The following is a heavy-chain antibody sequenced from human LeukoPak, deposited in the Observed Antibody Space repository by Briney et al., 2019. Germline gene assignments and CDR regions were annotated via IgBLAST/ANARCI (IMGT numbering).Heavy chain of an antibody. Sequence: GGSLRLSCAASGFTFSSYAMHWVRQAPGKGLEWVAVISYDGSNKYYADSVKGRFTISRDNSKNTLYLQMNSLRAEDTAVFYCARERRVATSDYFYGMDVWGQGTTVTVSS. V-gene: IGHV3-30-3*01. CDR2: ISYDGSNK. J-gene: IGHJ6*02. D-gene: IGHD5-12*01. CDR3: ARERRVATSDYFYGMDV. CDR1: GFTFSSYA.